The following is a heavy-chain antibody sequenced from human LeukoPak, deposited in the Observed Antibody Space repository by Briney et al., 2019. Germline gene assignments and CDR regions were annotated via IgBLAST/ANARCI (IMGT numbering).Heavy chain of an antibody. J-gene: IGHJ4*02. Sequence: GGSLRLSCAASGFTFSSYAMSWVRQAPGKGLEWVSAISRSGGSTYYADSVKGRFTISRDNSKNTVYLQMNSLRAEDTAVYCCAKDRPYYYYCSGYWTRYYWGQGTLVTVSS. CDR2: ISRSGGST. V-gene: IGHV3-23*01. D-gene: IGHD3-22*01. CDR3: AKDRPYYYYCSGYWTRYY. CDR1: GFTFSSYA.